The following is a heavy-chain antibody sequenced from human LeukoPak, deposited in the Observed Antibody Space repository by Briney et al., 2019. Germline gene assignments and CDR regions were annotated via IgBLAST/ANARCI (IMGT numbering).Heavy chain of an antibody. V-gene: IGHV3-23*01. CDR1: GFTFSSYA. Sequence: GGSLRLSCAASGFTFSSYAMSWVRQAPGKGLEWVSAISGSGGSTYYADSVKGRFTISRDNSKNTLYLQMNSLRAEDTAVYYCAKGVARDYDFWSGSDNPLLNDYWGQGTLVTVSS. D-gene: IGHD3-3*01. CDR3: AKGVARDYDFWSGSDNPLLNDY. CDR2: ISGSGGST. J-gene: IGHJ4*02.